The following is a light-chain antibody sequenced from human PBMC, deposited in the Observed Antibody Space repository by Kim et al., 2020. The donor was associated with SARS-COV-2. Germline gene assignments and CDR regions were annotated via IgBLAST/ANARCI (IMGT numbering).Light chain of an antibody. J-gene: IGLJ2*01. CDR1: SLRKYY. CDR2: GKN. CDR3: NSRDTNHFVV. V-gene: IGLV3-19*01. Sequence: SSELTQDPAVSVALGQTVRITCQGDSLRKYYATWYQQKPGQAPVLLISGKNNRPSGIPDRFSGSSSGNTASLTIAGAQAEDEADYYCNSRDTNHFVVFGG.